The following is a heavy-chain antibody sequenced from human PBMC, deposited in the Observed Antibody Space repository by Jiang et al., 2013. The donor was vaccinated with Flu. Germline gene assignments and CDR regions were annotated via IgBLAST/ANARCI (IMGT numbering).Heavy chain of an antibody. V-gene: IGHV5-51*01. CDR1: GYSFTSYW. CDR3: ARGYCSGGSCYSVYWFDP. CDR2: IYPGDSDT. Sequence: KGSGYSFTSYWIGWVRQMPGKGLEWMGIIYPGDSDTRYSPSFQGQVTISADKSISTAYLQWSSLKASDTAMYYCARGYCSGGSCYSVYWFDPWGQGTLVTVSS. J-gene: IGHJ5*02. D-gene: IGHD2-15*01.